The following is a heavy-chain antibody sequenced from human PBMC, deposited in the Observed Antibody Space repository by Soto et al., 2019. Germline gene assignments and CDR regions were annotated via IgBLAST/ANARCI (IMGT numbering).Heavy chain of an antibody. Sequence: GGSLRLSCEASEFTFSRYAMTWVRQAPGKGLEWVSGISGDGHRTNYADSVKGRFYISRDNSKNTVSLHMNSLRAEDTALYYCARAPDRHSSPDYWGQGILVTVSS. D-gene: IGHD6-13*01. CDR2: ISGDGHRT. CDR3: ARAPDRHSSPDY. J-gene: IGHJ4*02. CDR1: EFTFSRYA. V-gene: IGHV3-23*01.